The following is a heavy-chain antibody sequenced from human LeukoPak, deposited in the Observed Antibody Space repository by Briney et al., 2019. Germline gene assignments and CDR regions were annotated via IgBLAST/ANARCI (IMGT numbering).Heavy chain of an antibody. CDR1: GGSLSSYY. V-gene: IGHV4-59*12. D-gene: IGHD5-18*01. CDR3: ARPGGYSYGYDWFDS. J-gene: IGHJ5*01. Sequence: PSETLSLTCTVSGGSLSSYYWSWIRQPPGKGLEWIGYIYYSGSTYYNPSLKSRVTIPVDTSKNQFSLKLSSVTAADTAVYYCARPGGYSYGYDWFDSWGQGTLVTVSS. CDR2: IYYSGST.